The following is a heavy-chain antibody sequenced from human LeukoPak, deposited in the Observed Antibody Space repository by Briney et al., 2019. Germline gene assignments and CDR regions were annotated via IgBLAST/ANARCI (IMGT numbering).Heavy chain of an antibody. V-gene: IGHV3-66*02. CDR1: GFTVSSSY. CDR2: IYSGGST. D-gene: IGHD2-8*01. Sequence: GGSLRLSCAASGFTVSSSYMSWVRQAPGKGLEWVSVIYSGGSTYYADSVKGRFTISRDNSKNTLYLQMNSLRAEDTAVYYCAVADCTNGVCYPYWGQGTLVTVSS. CDR3: AVADCTNGVCYPY. J-gene: IGHJ4*02.